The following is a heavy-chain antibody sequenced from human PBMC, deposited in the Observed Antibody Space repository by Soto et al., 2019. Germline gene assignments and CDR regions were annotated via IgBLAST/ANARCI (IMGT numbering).Heavy chain of an antibody. D-gene: IGHD3-16*02. V-gene: IGHV6-1*01. CDR3: ARDLSGMDV. Sequence: PSQTLSLTCGISGDSVSSDSADWNWIRQSPLRGLEWLGRTYYRSKWYNDYAVSVKSRIIIKADTSRNQFSLQLNSVTPEDTAVYYCARDLSGMDVWGQGTTVTVSS. J-gene: IGHJ6*02. CDR2: TYYRSKWYN. CDR1: GDSVSSDSAD.